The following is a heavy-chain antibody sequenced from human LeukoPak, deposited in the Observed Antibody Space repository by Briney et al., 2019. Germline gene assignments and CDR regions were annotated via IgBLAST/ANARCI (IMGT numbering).Heavy chain of an antibody. Sequence: GASVKVSCKASGYTFTSYGISWVRQAPGQGLEWMGWISAYNGNTNYAQKLQGRVTMTTDTSTSTAYMGLRSLRSDDTAVYYCARDREDIVLMVYAIPETPFDYWGQGTLVTVSS. CDR2: ISAYNGNT. V-gene: IGHV1-18*01. D-gene: IGHD2-8*01. J-gene: IGHJ4*02. CDR1: GYTFTSYG. CDR3: ARDREDIVLMVYAIPETPFDY.